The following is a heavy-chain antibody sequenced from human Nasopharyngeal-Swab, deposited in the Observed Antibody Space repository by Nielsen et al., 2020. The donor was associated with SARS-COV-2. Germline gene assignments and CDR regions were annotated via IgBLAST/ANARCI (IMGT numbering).Heavy chain of an antibody. CDR3: ARDIYYDSKTPGY. V-gene: IGHV3-30-3*01. Sequence: GGSLRLSCAASGFTFSSYAMHWVRQAPGKGLEWVAVISYDGSNKCYADSVKGRFTISRDNSKNTLYLQMNSLRAEDTAVYYCARDIYYDSKTPGYWGQGTLVTVSS. J-gene: IGHJ4*02. D-gene: IGHD3-22*01. CDR2: ISYDGSNK. CDR1: GFTFSSYA.